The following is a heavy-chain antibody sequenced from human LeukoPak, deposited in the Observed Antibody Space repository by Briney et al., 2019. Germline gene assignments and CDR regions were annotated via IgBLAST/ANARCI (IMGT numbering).Heavy chain of an antibody. CDR2: IYTSGST. D-gene: IGHD2-15*01. CDR1: GGSISSYY. V-gene: IGHV4-4*07. Sequence: SETLSLTRTVSGGSISSYYWSWIRQPAGKGLEWIGRIYTSGSTNYNPPLKSRVTMSVDTSKNQFSLKLSSVTAADTAVYYCARDRDCSDGSCYSGFGYWGQGTLVTVSS. J-gene: IGHJ4*02. CDR3: ARDRDCSDGSCYSGFGY.